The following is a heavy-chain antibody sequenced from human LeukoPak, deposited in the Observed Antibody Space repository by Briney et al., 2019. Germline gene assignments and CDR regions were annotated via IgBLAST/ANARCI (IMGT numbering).Heavy chain of an antibody. J-gene: IGHJ5*02. V-gene: IGHV4-34*01. CDR1: GGSFSGYY. Sequence: PSETLSLTCAVYGGSFSGYYWSWIRQPPGKGLEWIGEINHSGSTNYNPSLKSRVTISVDTSKNQFSLKLSSVTAADTAVYYCANGIAARLNWFDPWGQGTLVTVSS. CDR2: INHSGST. CDR3: ANGIAARLNWFDP. D-gene: IGHD6-6*01.